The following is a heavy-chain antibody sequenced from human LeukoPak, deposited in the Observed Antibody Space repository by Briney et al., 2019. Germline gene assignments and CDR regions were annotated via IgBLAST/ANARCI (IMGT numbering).Heavy chain of an antibody. CDR3: AKDAWGIFIHARFDP. CDR1: GFTFSSYW. CDR2: IKQDGNEK. V-gene: IGHV3-7*03. Sequence: PGGSLRLSCAASGFTFSSYWMSWVRQAPGKGLEWVANIKQDGNEKYYVDSVKGRFTISRDNAKNTPYLQMNSLRAEDTAVYYCAKDAWGIFIHARFDPWGQGTLVTVSS. D-gene: IGHD3-16*01. J-gene: IGHJ5*02.